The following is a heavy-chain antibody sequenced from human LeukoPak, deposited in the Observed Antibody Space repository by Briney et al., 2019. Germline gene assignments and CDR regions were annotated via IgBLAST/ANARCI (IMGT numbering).Heavy chain of an antibody. D-gene: IGHD2-2*02. V-gene: IGHV4-39*01. Sequence: SETLSLTCTVSGGSISSSSYYWGWIRQPPGKGLEWIGSIYSSGSTYYNPSLKSRVTIFVDTSKNQFSLKLSSVTAADTAVYYSARPGPLSVVVPAAIGYFDLWGRGTLVTVSS. CDR1: GGSISSSSYY. CDR3: ARPGPLSVVVPAAIGYFDL. CDR2: IYSSGST. J-gene: IGHJ2*01.